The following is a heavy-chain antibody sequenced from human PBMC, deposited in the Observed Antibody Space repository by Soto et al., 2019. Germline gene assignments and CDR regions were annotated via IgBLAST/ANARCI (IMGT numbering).Heavy chain of an antibody. V-gene: IGHV4-34*01. Sequence: TSETLSLTCAVDGGSFSGYHWSWIRPPPGKGLEWIGAIYHSGSTYYNPSLKSRVTISVDTSKNQFSLKLSSVTAADTAVYYCARMDVVPAANEPNWFDPWGQGTLVTVSS. CDR1: GGSFSGYH. J-gene: IGHJ5*02. CDR3: ARMDVVPAANEPNWFDP. D-gene: IGHD2-2*01. CDR2: IYHSGST.